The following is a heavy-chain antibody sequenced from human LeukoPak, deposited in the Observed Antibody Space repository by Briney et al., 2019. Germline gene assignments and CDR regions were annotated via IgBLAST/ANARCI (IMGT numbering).Heavy chain of an antibody. CDR1: GGSISSGDYY. D-gene: IGHD6-13*01. Sequence: SETLSLNCTVSGGSISSGDYYWSWIRQPPGKGLEWIGYIYYSGSTYYNPSLKSRVTISVDTSKNQFSLKLSSVTAADTAVYYCARVDSSWYFDYWGQGTLVTVSS. CDR3: ARVDSSWYFDY. V-gene: IGHV4-30-4*01. J-gene: IGHJ4*02. CDR2: IYYSGST.